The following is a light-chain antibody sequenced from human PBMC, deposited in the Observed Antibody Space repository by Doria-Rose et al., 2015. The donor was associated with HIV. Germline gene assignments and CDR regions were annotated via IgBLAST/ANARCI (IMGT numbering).Light chain of an antibody. CDR2: DGS. J-gene: IGKJ1*01. Sequence: DIVMTQTPGTLSLSPGERATLSCRASQSFSSTYLAWYQQKPGQAPSLLIYDGSTRATGIPDRFGASGSGTDFTLTINRLEPEDFALYYCHQYGTSWTFGQGTKVEI. V-gene: IGKV3-20*01. CDR3: HQYGTSWT. CDR1: QSFSSTY.